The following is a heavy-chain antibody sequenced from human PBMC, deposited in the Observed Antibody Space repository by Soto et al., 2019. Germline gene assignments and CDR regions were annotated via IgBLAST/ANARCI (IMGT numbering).Heavy chain of an antibody. CDR2: IIPIFGTA. CDR1: GGTFSSYA. V-gene: IGHV1-69*12. D-gene: IGHD2-2*01. J-gene: IGHJ6*02. CDR3: ARHVPAAGYYYGMDA. Sequence: QVQLVQSGAEVKKPGSSVKVSCKASGGTFSSYAISWVRQAPRQGLEWMGGIIPIFGTANYAQKFQRRVTITADESTSTAYMELSSLRSEDTAVYYSARHVPAAGYYYGMDAWGQGTTVTVSS.